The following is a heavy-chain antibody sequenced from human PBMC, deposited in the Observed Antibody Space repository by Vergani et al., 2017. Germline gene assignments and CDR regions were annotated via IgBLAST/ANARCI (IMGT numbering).Heavy chain of an antibody. Sequence: EVQLVESGGGLVQPGGSLRLSCAASGFTFSTYSMNWVRQAPGKGLEWVSYISSSSSTIYYADSVTGRFTISRDNAKNSLYLQMNSLRAEDTAVYYCARRDYGGDRYWGQGTLVTVSS. CDR2: ISSSSSTI. CDR1: GFTFSTYS. J-gene: IGHJ4*02. D-gene: IGHD4-23*01. CDR3: ARRDYGGDRY. V-gene: IGHV3-48*01.